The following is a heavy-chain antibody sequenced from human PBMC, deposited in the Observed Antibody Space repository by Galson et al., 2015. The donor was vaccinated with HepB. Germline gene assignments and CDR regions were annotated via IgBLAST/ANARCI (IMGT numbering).Heavy chain of an antibody. CDR1: GFTFSSYA. Sequence: SLRLSCAASGFTFSSYALHWVRQAPGKGLEWVAVISYDGSNKYYADSVTGRFTISRDNSKNTLYRQMNSLRAEDTAVYYCARDQGAYGGNFYFDYWCQGTLVTVSA. V-gene: IGHV3-30*04. D-gene: IGHD4-23*01. CDR2: ISYDGSNK. J-gene: IGHJ4*02. CDR3: ARDQGAYGGNFYFDY.